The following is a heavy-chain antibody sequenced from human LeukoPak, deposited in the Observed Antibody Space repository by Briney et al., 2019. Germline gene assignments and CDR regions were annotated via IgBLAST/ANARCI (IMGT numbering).Heavy chain of an antibody. V-gene: IGHV4-39*07. D-gene: IGHD2-15*01. J-gene: IGHJ6*02. CDR1: GGSISSSSYY. CDR2: INHSGST. Sequence: SETLSLTCTVSGGSISSSSYYWSWIRQPPGKGLEWIGEINHSGSTNYNPSLKSRVTISVDTSKNQFSLKLSSVTAADTAVYYCARVRSHSRYYYYYGMDVWGQGTTVTVSS. CDR3: ARVRSHSRYYYYYGMDV.